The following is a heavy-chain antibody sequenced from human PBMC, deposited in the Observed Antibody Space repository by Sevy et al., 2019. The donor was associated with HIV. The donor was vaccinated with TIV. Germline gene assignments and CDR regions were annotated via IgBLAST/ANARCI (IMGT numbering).Heavy chain of an antibody. J-gene: IGHJ4*02. CDR3: ARAPYYDIFD. V-gene: IGHV1-8*01. D-gene: IGHD3-9*01. Sequence: ASVKVSCKASGYTFTSYDINWVRQATGQGLEWMGWMNPNSGNKGYAQTFQGRVTMTRNTSISTAYMELSSLRSEDTAVYYCARAPYYDIFDWGQGTLVTVSS. CDR1: GYTFTSYD. CDR2: MNPNSGNK.